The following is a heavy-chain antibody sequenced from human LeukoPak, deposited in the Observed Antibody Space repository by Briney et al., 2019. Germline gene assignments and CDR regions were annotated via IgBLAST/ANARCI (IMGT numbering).Heavy chain of an antibody. CDR2: MNPNSGNT. D-gene: IGHD5/OR15-5a*01. J-gene: IGHJ4*02. CDR1: GYTFTNYD. Sequence: GASVTVSFKASGYTFTNYDINWVRQATGQGLEWMGWMNPNSGNTGYAQKFQGRVTITRNTPISTAYMELSSLRSEDTAVYYCARSSTARLRSFDYWGQGTLVTVSS. V-gene: IGHV1-8*01. CDR3: ARSSTARLRSFDY.